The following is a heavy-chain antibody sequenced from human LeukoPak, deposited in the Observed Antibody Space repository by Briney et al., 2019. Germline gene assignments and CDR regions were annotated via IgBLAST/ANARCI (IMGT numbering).Heavy chain of an antibody. D-gene: IGHD4-23*01. V-gene: IGHV4-59*01. J-gene: IGHJ2*01. CDR2: IYNSGST. CDR3: ATHGYGGNTGEWYFGL. CDR1: GGSISSYY. Sequence: PSETLSLTCTVSGGSISSYYWSWIRQPPGKGLEWIGYIYNSGSTNYNPSLKSRVTISGDTSKNQFSLNLTSVTAADTAVYYCATHGYGGNTGEWYFGLWGRGTLVTVPS.